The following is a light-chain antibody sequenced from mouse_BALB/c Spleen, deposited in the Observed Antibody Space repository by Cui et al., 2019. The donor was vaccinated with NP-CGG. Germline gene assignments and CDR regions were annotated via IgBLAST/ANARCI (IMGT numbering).Light chain of an antibody. CDR2: GTN. V-gene: IGLV1*01. CDR3: ALWYSNHWV. CDR1: PGAVTTSNY. J-gene: IGLJ1*01. Sequence: VVVTQESAPTTSPGETVTLTCRSSPGAVTTSNYANWVQEKPDHLFTGLIGGTNNRAPGVPARFSGSLIGDKAALTIAGAQTEDEAIYFCALWYSNHWVFGGGTKLTVL.